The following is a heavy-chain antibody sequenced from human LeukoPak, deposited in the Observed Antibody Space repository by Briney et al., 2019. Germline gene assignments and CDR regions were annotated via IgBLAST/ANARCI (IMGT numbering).Heavy chain of an antibody. D-gene: IGHD4-17*01. CDR1: GFTFSSYG. V-gene: IGHV3-30*02. J-gene: IGHJ4*02. Sequence: GGSLRLSCAASGFTFSSYGMHWVRQAPGKGLERVAFIRYDGSNKYYADSVKGRFTISGDNSKNTLYLQMNSLRAEDTAVYYCAKPAGTTVTTYYFDYWGQGTLVTVSS. CDR3: AKPAGTTVTTYYFDY. CDR2: IRYDGSNK.